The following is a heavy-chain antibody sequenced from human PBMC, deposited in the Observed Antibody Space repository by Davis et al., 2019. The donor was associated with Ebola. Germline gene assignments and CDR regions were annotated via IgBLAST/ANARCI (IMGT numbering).Heavy chain of an antibody. J-gene: IGHJ3*02. CDR3: ARESSSGTDAFDI. V-gene: IGHV1-2*05. CDR2: INPNSGGT. Sequence: ASVKVSCKASGYTFTGYYMHWVRQAPGQGLEWMGRINPNSGGTNYAQKFQGRVTMTRDTSISTAYMELRRLRSDDTVVYYCARESSSGTDAFDIWGQGTMVTVSS. D-gene: IGHD3-22*01. CDR1: GYTFTGYY.